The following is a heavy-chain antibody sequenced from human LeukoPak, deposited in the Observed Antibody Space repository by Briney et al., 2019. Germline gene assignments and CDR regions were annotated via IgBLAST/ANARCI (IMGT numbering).Heavy chain of an antibody. Sequence: PGGFLRLSCAASGFTFSSYWMTWVRQAPGKGLEWVAIIKQAASETYYVGSVKGRFTISRDNAKSSLYLQMSSLRADDTAVYYCARYYCGTSTTCYMFDFWGQGTLVTVSS. CDR2: IKQAASET. CDR3: ARYYCGTSTTCYMFDF. CDR1: GFTFSSYW. J-gene: IGHJ4*02. V-gene: IGHV3-7*01. D-gene: IGHD2-2*01.